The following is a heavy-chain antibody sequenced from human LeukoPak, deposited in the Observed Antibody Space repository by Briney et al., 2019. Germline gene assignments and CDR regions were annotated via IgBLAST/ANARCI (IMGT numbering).Heavy chain of an antibody. CDR1: GFTFGDHA. CDR3: IRDGDILTGYFGY. CDR2: IRSKTYGGTT. V-gene: IGHV3-49*04. D-gene: IGHD3-9*01. J-gene: IGHJ4*02. Sequence: GGSLRLSCTTSGFTFGDHAMSWVRQAPGKGLEWGGFIRSKTYGGTTEYAASGKGRFTISRDDSKSIAYLQMNSLKTEDTAVYYCIRDGDILTGYFGYWGQGTLVTVSS.